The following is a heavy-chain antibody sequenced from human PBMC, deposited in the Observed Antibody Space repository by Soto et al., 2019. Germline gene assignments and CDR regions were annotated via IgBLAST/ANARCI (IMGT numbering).Heavy chain of an antibody. CDR1: GFTFSNYG. D-gene: IGHD1-1*01. CDR3: ATSFITTVGTTA. Sequence: EVQLVDSGGGLVQPGGSLRLSCEASGFTFSNYGINWVRQAPGKGLEWVSHISSSSSTIYYAESVKGRFSISRDNAKNSLYLQMSSLRGEDTAVYYCATSFITTVGTTAWGQGTQVTVSS. CDR2: ISSSSSTI. J-gene: IGHJ4*02. V-gene: IGHV3-48*01.